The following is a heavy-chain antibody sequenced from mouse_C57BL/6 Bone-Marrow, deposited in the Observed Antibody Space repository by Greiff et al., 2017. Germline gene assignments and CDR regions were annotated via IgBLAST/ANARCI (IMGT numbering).Heavy chain of an antibody. CDR1: GFTFSSYT. CDR3: ARNLITTVVPFAY. Sequence: EVKLEESGGGLVKPGGSLKLSCAASGFTFSSYTMSWVRQTPEKRLEWVATISGGGGNTYYPDSVKGRFTISRDNAKNTLYLQMSSLSSEDTALYYCARNLITTVVPFAYWGQGTLVTVSA. D-gene: IGHD1-1*01. J-gene: IGHJ3*01. CDR2: ISGGGGNT. V-gene: IGHV5-9*01.